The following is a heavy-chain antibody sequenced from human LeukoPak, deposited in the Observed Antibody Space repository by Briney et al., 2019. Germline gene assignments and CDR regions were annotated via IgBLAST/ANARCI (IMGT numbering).Heavy chain of an antibody. J-gene: IGHJ3*02. V-gene: IGHV3-23*01. CDR1: GFTFSSYS. D-gene: IGHD2-15*01. Sequence: PGESLRLSCAASGFTFSSYSMNWVRQSSGKGLEWVSGIGSSGGGTYYADSVKGRFTISRDTSKDTVYLQMDSLRAEDTAIYYCAKIHQNRVVVGAKGAFDIWGQGTVVTVSS. CDR2: IGSSGGGT. CDR3: AKIHQNRVVVGAKGAFDI.